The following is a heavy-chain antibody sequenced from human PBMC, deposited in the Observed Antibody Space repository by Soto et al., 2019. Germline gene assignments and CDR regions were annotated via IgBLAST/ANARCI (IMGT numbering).Heavy chain of an antibody. CDR1: GFSFNDYA. CDR3: AKVYCSTTNCYGFFDK. J-gene: IGHJ4*02. V-gene: IGHV3-9*01. D-gene: IGHD2-2*01. Sequence: SLRLSCAASGFSFNDYAMHWVRQAPGKGLEWVSGISWNSDSISYADSVKGRFTISRDNAKKSLYLQMNSLRPEDTALYFCAKVYCSTTNCYGFFDKWGQGTLVTVSS. CDR2: ISWNSDSI.